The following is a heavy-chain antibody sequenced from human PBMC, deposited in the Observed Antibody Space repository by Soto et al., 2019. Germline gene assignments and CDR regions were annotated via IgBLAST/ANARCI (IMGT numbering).Heavy chain of an antibody. Sequence: QVQLVQSGAEVKKPGASVKVSCKASGYTFTSYDINWGRQATGQGLVWMGGVNPNSGNTGYAQKFQGRVTITRNNSISTAYMERSSLRSEDTAVYYCARSSIAAAGYYYYYYGMDVWGEGTTVTVAS. CDR1: GYTFTSYD. D-gene: IGHD6-13*01. J-gene: IGHJ6*04. V-gene: IGHV1-8*01. CDR2: VNPNSGNT. CDR3: ARSSIAAAGYYYYYYGMDV.